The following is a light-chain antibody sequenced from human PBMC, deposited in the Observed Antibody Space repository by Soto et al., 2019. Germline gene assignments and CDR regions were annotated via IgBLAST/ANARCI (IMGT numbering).Light chain of an antibody. V-gene: IGKV1-12*01. CDR2: TAS. Sequence: DIQMTQSPSSVTASVGDRVTITCRASQDIITWLAWYQQKPGKAPNLLIYTASNLQSGVPSRFSGSGSGTHFTLTISSLQPEDFGTYYCQQTDSFPITFGQGTRREIK. CDR1: QDIITW. CDR3: QQTDSFPIT. J-gene: IGKJ5*01.